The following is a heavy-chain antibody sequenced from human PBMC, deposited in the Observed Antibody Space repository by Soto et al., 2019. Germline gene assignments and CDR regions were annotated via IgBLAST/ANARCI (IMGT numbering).Heavy chain of an antibody. J-gene: IGHJ6*02. CDR3: AKDSLPAEYCSGGSCPLGTDV. D-gene: IGHD2-15*01. Sequence: LRLSCAASGFTFSSYAMSWVRQAPGKGLEWVSAISGSGGSTYYADSVKGRFTISRDNSKNTLYLQMNSLRAEDTAVYYCAKDSLPAEYCSGGSCPLGTDVWGQGTTVTVSS. V-gene: IGHV3-23*01. CDR2: ISGSGGST. CDR1: GFTFSSYA.